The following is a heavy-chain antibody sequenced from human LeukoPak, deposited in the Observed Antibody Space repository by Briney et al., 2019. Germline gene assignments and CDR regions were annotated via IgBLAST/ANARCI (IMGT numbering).Heavy chain of an antibody. V-gene: IGHV3-23*01. CDR1: GFTFSSYA. D-gene: IGHD2-15*01. J-gene: IGHJ6*02. CDR2: ISGSGGST. CDR3: AKDGWTSEAYYYYGMDV. Sequence: PGGSLRLSCAASGFTFSSYAMSSVRQAPGKGLEWLSAISGSGGSTYYADSVKGRFTISRDNSKNSLYLQMNSLRAEDTAVYCCAKDGWTSEAYYYYGMDVWGQGATVTVSS.